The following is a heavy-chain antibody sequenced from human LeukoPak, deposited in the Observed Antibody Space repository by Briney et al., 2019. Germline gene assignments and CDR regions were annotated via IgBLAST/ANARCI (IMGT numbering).Heavy chain of an antibody. J-gene: IGHJ4*02. V-gene: IGHV3-15*01. CDR1: GFTFSNAW. CDR2: IKSKTDGATT. CDR3: ARALYSSSWYEKYYFDY. D-gene: IGHD6-13*01. Sequence: GGSLRLSCAASGFTFSNAWMSWVRQAPGKGLEWVGRIKSKTDGATTEYAAPVKGRFTISRDNAKNSLYLQMNSLRAEDTAVYYCARALYSSSWYEKYYFDYWGQGTLVTVSS.